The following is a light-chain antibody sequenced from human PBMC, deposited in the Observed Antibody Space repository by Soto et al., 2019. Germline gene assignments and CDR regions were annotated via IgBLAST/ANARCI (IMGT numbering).Light chain of an antibody. CDR1: SSYVGSDNL. J-gene: IGLJ2*01. CDR3: SSARSYIHVV. Sequence: QSALTQPASVSGSPGQSITISCTGTSSYVGSDNLVSWFQQHPGKAPKLMIYEVNKRPSGVSNRFSGSKSGNTASLTISGLQAEDEADYYCSSARSYIHVVFGGGTKLHRP. CDR2: EVN. V-gene: IGLV2-23*02.